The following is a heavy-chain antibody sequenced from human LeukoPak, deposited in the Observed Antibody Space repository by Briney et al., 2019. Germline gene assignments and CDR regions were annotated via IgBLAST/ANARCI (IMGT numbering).Heavy chain of an antibody. D-gene: IGHD3-10*01. Sequence: GGSLRLSCAASGFTVSSNYMSWVRQAPGKGLEWVSVIYSGGSTYYADSVKGRFTISRDNSKNTLYLQMNSLRAEDTAVYYCAAGRLWFGDLLSYPDAFDISGQGTMVTVSS. CDR1: GFTVSSNY. CDR3: AAGRLWFGDLLSYPDAFDI. CDR2: IYSGGST. V-gene: IGHV3-53*01. J-gene: IGHJ3*02.